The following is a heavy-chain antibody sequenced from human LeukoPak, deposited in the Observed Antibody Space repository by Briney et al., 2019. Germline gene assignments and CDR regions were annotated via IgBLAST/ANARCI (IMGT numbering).Heavy chain of an antibody. V-gene: IGHV1-8*01. Sequence: ASVKVSCKASGYTFTSYDINWVRQATGQGLEWMGWMNPNSGNTGYAQKFQGRVTITRDTSASTAYMELSSLRSEDTAVYYCARGVGKVVVVVAATYNWFDPWGQGTLVTVSS. CDR1: GYTFTSYD. CDR3: ARGVGKVVVVVAATYNWFDP. D-gene: IGHD2-15*01. J-gene: IGHJ5*02. CDR2: MNPNSGNT.